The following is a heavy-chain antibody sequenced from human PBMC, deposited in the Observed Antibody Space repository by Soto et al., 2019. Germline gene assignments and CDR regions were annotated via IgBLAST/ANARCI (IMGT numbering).Heavy chain of an antibody. V-gene: IGHV1-69*06. CDR2: LIPIFGTA. CDR3: ARALGNIVATIGTFDY. D-gene: IGHD5-12*01. Sequence: QVQLVQSGAGVKKPGSSVKVSCKASGATFSSYAISWVRQAPGQGLEWMGGLIPIFGTANYAQKFQGRVTITADKSTSTAYMELSSLRSEDTAVYYCARALGNIVATIGTFDYWGQGTLVTVSS. J-gene: IGHJ4*02. CDR1: GATFSSYA.